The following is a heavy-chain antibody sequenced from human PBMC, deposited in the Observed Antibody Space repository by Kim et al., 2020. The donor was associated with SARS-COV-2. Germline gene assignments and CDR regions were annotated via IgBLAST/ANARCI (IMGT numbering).Heavy chain of an antibody. Sequence: GGSLRLSCAASGFTFSNAWMSWVRQAPGKGLEWVGRIKSKTDGGTTDYAAPVKGRFTISRDDSKNTLYLQMNSLKTEDTAVYYCTTLGGSIVVVPAAPPSRAGQHWGQGTLVTVSS. CDR3: TTLGGSIVVVPAAPPSRAGQH. D-gene: IGHD2-2*01. J-gene: IGHJ1*01. V-gene: IGHV3-15*01. CDR1: GFTFSNAW. CDR2: IKSKTDGGTT.